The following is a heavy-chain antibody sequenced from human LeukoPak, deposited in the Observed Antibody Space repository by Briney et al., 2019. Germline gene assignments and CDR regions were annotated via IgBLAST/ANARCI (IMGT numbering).Heavy chain of an antibody. Sequence: ASVKVSCKASGYTFTSYAMHWVRQAPGQRLEWMGWINAGNGNTKYSQKFQGRVTITRDTSASIAYMELSSLRSEDTAVYYCARDWGPWWQWLAYNWFDPWGQGTLVTVSS. J-gene: IGHJ5*02. D-gene: IGHD6-19*01. CDR3: ARDWGPWWQWLAYNWFDP. CDR2: INAGNGNT. V-gene: IGHV1-3*01. CDR1: GYTFTSYA.